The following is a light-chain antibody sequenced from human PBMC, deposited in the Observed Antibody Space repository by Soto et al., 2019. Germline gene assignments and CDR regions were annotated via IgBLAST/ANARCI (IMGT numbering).Light chain of an antibody. V-gene: IGKV1-5*01. CDR1: QSISKW. CDR3: QQYSTFPRT. CDR2: DAS. J-gene: IGKJ1*01. Sequence: LQNTQSPSTLSASVGDRVVITCRASQSISKWLACYQQKPGRAPSLLIYDASTLESGVPSIFSGSGSATEFTLTITILQPDDFATFYCQQYSTFPRTFGQGTKVDI.